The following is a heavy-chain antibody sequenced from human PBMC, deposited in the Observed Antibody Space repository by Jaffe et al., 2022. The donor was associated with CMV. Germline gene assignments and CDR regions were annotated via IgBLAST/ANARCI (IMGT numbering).Heavy chain of an antibody. CDR1: GFTFSSYW. J-gene: IGHJ5*02. CDR3: ARATPYSDENWFDP. Sequence: EVQLVESGGGLVQPGGSLRLSCAASGFTFSSYWMSWVRQAPGKGLEWVANIKQDGSEKYYVDSVKGRFTISRDNAKNSLYLQMNSLRAEDTAVYYCARATPYSDENWFDPWGQGTLVTVSS. D-gene: IGHD4-17*01. V-gene: IGHV3-7*01. CDR2: IKQDGSEK.